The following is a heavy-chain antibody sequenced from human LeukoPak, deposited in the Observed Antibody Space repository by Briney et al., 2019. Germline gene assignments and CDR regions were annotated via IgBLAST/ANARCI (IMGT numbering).Heavy chain of an antibody. J-gene: IGHJ3*02. V-gene: IGHV3-33*06. CDR3: AKEGGPFDAFDI. CDR2: IWSDGRNR. Sequence: GGSLRLSCATSGFTFSSYDMHWVRQAPGKGLEWVAVIWSDGRNRFYVDAVKGRFTFSRDNSKNTLSLQMNSLRAEDTAVYYCAKEGGPFDAFDIWGQGTMVTVSS. CDR1: GFTFSSYD.